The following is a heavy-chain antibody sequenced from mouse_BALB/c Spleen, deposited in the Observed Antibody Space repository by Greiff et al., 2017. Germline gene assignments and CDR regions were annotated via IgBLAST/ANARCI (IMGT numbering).Heavy chain of an antibody. D-gene: IGHD2-14*01. J-gene: IGHJ3*01. CDR2: IWSGGST. CDR3: ARNLGYCGPPFAY. V-gene: IGHV2-4-1*01. Sequence: QVQLKQSGPGLVQPSQSLSITCTVSGFSLTSYGVHWVRQSPGKGLEWLGVIWSGGSTDYNAAFISRLSISKDNSKSQVFFKMNSLQADDTAIYYCARNLGYCGPPFAYWGQGTLVTVSA. CDR1: GFSLTSYG.